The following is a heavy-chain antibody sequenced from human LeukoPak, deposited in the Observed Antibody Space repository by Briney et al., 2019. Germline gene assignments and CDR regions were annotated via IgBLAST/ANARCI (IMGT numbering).Heavy chain of an antibody. CDR2: IYPGDSDT. CDR1: GYSFTTYW. V-gene: IGHV5-51*01. Sequence: GESLKISCKGSGYSFTTYWIGWLRQMPGKGLEWMGIIYPGDSDTRYSPSFQGQVTISADKSINTAYLQWSSLKASDTAMYYCVRGGDVVVVVAAFDYWGQGTLVTVSS. J-gene: IGHJ4*02. CDR3: VRGGDVVVVVAAFDY. D-gene: IGHD2-15*01.